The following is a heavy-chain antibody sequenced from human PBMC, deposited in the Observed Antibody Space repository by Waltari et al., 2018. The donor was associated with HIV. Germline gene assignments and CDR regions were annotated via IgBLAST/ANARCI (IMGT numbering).Heavy chain of an antibody. CDR3: ADAYNYRSHY. CDR1: GIQFQTLW. Sequence: DVKLTQSGGAFVQPGGSLRLSCSVSGIQFQTLWMTWVRQSPGKGLEWVASMNQDGTLRHYGDSVKGRFTISRDNDNNSVSLEMSTVRPEDTATYFSADAYNYRSHYWGQGTLVVVSS. J-gene: IGHJ4*02. CDR2: MNQDGTLR. V-gene: IGHV3-7*01. D-gene: IGHD6-19*01.